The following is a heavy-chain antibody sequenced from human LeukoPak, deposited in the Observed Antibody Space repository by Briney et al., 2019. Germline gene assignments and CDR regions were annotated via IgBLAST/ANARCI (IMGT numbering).Heavy chain of an antibody. CDR1: GGSFSGYY. CDR2: IHYSGST. V-gene: IGHV4-34*01. Sequence: SETLSLTCAVYGGSFSGYYWSWIRQPPGKGLEWIGTIHYSGSTSHNPSLKSRVTISVDTSKNQFSLKLSSVTATDTAVYYCARRRYIRGPDVVNPFDYWGQGILVTVSS. CDR3: ARRRYIRGPDVVNPFDY. D-gene: IGHD1-1*01. J-gene: IGHJ4*02.